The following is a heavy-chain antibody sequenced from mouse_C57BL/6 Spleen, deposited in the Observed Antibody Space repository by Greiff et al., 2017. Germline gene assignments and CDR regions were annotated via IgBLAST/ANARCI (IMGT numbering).Heavy chain of an antibody. CDR2: INYDGSST. V-gene: IGHV5-16*01. CDR3: AREGGYFDY. CDR1: GFTFSDYY. J-gene: IGHJ2*01. Sequence: KVVEAEGGLVQPGSSIKLSGTPAGFTFSDYYMAWVRQVPEKGLEWVANINYDGSSTYYLDSLKSRFIIWRDNAKNILYLQMSSLKSEDTATYYCAREGGYFDYWGQGTTLTVSS.